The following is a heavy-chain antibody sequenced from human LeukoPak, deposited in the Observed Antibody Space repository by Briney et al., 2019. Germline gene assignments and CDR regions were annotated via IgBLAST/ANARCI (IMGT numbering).Heavy chain of an antibody. CDR3: ARHAWIQLLYYFDY. D-gene: IGHD5-18*01. V-gene: IGHV4-39*01. Sequence: SETLSLTCTVSGGSISSSSYYWGWIRQPPGKGLEWIGSIYYSGSTYYNPSLKSRVTISVDTSKNQFSLKLSFVTAADTAVYYCARHAWIQLLYYFDYWGQGTLVTVSS. J-gene: IGHJ4*02. CDR2: IYYSGST. CDR1: GGSISSSSYY.